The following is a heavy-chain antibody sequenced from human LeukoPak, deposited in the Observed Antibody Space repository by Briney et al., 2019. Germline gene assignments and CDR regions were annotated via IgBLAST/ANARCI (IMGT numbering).Heavy chain of an antibody. D-gene: IGHD3-9*01. J-gene: IGHJ3*02. Sequence: ASVKVSLKASGYTFTSYYMHWVRQAPGQGLEWMGVINPSGRSTSYALKFQGRVTMTRDTSTSTVYMELSSLRSEDTAVFFCASNYDILTGHDAFDIWGQGTMVTVSS. CDR2: INPSGRST. CDR3: ASNYDILTGHDAFDI. CDR1: GYTFTSYY. V-gene: IGHV1-46*01.